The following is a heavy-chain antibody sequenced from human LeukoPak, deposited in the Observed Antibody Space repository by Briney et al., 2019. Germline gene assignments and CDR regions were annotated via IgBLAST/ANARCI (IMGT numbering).Heavy chain of an antibody. CDR2: ILPDGRDT. J-gene: IGHJ4*02. CDR1: GYTFAGHH. D-gene: IGHD3-10*01. Sequence: ASVKVSCKASGYTFAGHHVHWVRQAPGHGLEWMVWILPDGRDTKYEQKFQDRMTMTTETSTNTAYMELTRVTPDDTAVYYCSGRYGPGPVWGQGTLITASP. V-gene: IGHV1-2*02. CDR3: SGRYGPGPV.